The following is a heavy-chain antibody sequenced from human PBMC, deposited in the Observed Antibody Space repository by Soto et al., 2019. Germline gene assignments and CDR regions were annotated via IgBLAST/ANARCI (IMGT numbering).Heavy chain of an antibody. CDR2: ISATGGGT. J-gene: IGHJ4*02. CDR1: GFKFSNYA. CDR3: AKDRRAGANSALYFDY. D-gene: IGHD3-16*01. V-gene: IGHV3-23*01. Sequence: GGSLRLSCAASGFKFSNYAMSWVRQAPGKGLEWVSLISATGGGTYYADSVKCRFTISRDTSHNTLYLQVHSLTAENTAFFYCAKDRRAGANSALYFDYWGQGAQLTVSS.